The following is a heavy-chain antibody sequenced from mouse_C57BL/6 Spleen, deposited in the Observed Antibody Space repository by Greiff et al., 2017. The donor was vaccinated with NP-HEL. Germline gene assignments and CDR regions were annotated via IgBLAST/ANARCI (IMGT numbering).Heavy chain of an antibody. CDR1: GYTFTSYW. CDR2: INPSSGYT. V-gene: IGHV1-7*01. D-gene: IGHD1-1*01. Sequence: VQLQQSGAELAKPGASVKLSCKASGYTFTSYWMHWVTQRPGQGLEWIGYINPSSGYTKYNQKFKDKATLTADKSSSTAYMQLSSLTYEDSAVYDCARNYYGSSPFFDYWGQGTTLTVSS. CDR3: ARNYYGSSPFFDY. J-gene: IGHJ2*01.